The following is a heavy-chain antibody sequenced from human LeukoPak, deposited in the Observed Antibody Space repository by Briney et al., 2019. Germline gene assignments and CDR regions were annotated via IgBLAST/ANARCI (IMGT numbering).Heavy chain of an antibody. CDR1: GFTFSSYA. D-gene: IGHD3-10*01. CDR2: INGRGGST. Sequence: GGSLRLSCAASGFTFSSYAMNWVRQAPGKGLEWVSVINGRGGSTDYADSVKGRFTISRDNTKNTLHLQMNSLRAEDTAIYYCAKDYGSGSYSYYYYYMDVWGKGTTVTVSS. V-gene: IGHV3-23*01. CDR3: AKDYGSGSYSYYYYYMDV. J-gene: IGHJ6*03.